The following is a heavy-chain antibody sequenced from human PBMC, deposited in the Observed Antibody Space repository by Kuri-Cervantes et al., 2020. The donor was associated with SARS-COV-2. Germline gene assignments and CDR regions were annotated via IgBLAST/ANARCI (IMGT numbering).Heavy chain of an antibody. V-gene: IGHV4-59*01. Sequence: GSLRLSCSVSGGSIRNYYWSWIRQPPGKPLEWIGNIYYSGSTNYNPSLKSRVTISVDTSKNQFSLKLSSVTAADTAVYYCARQYSSSSGGDYWGQGTLVTVSS. D-gene: IGHD6-13*01. CDR2: IYYSGST. CDR1: GGSIRNYY. CDR3: ARQYSSSSGGDY. J-gene: IGHJ4*02.